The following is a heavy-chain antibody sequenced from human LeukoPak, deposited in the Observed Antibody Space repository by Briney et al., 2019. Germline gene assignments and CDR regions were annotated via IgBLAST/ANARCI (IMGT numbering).Heavy chain of an antibody. D-gene: IGHD3-22*01. J-gene: IGHJ3*02. CDR1: GYSFTSYY. CDR2: INPSGGST. CDR3: ARSSAYYDEADI. V-gene: IGHV1-46*01. Sequence: ASVKVSCKTSGYSFTSYYIHWVRQAPGQGLEWMGIINPSGGSTTYAQKFQGRLTMASDTSTSTVYMELSSLRSEDTAMYYCARSSAYYDEADIWGQGTMVTVSS.